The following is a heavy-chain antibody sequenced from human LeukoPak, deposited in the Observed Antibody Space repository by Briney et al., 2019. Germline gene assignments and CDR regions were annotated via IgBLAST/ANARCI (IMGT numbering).Heavy chain of an antibody. Sequence: GGSLRLSCVTSGFTFRSSAMHWVRQAPGRGLEWIAFISWDGVVIYYADSVKGRFTISRDTSKNTVSLQMDSLRAEDTAVYYCAREWGNVVVTATLYNWFDPWGQGTLVTVSS. D-gene: IGHD2-21*02. J-gene: IGHJ5*02. V-gene: IGHV3-30*03. CDR3: AREWGNVVVTATLYNWFDP. CDR2: ISWDGVVI. CDR1: GFTFRSSA.